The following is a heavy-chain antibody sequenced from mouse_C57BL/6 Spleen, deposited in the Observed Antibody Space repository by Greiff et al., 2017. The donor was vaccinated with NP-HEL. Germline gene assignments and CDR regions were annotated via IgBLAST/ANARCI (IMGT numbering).Heavy chain of an antibody. Sequence: VQLKESGPGLVKPSQSLSLTCSVTGYSITSGYYWNWIRQFPGNKLEWMGYISYDGSNNYNPSLKNRISITRDTSKNQFFLKLKSVTNEDTATYYCARDRVGLDSWGQCTTLTVSS. D-gene: IGHD4-1*01. V-gene: IGHV3-6*01. CDR2: ISYDGSN. CDR3: ARDRVGLDS. J-gene: IGHJ2*01. CDR1: GYSITSGYY.